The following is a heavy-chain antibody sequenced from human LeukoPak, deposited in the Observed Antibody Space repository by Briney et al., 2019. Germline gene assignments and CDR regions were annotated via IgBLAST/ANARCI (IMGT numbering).Heavy chain of an antibody. CDR2: IKQDGSEK. Sequence: GGSLRLSCAASGFTFSSYWMSWVRQAPGKGLEWVANIKQDGSEKYYVDSVKGRFTISRDNAKNSLYLQMNSLRAKDTAVYYCARASDYDFWSGSAEKFDYWGQGTLVTVSS. D-gene: IGHD3-3*01. CDR3: ARASDYDFWSGSAEKFDY. CDR1: GFTFSSYW. V-gene: IGHV3-7*01. J-gene: IGHJ4*02.